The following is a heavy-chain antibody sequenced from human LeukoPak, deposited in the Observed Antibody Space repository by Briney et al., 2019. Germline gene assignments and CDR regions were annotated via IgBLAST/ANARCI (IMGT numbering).Heavy chain of an antibody. Sequence: GGSLRLSCAASGFTFSSYDMHWVRQATGKGLEWVSAIGTAGDTYYPGSVKGRFTISRENAKNSLYLQMNSLRAGDTAVYYCARGRHSSSWYKGDAFDIWGQGTMVTVSS. V-gene: IGHV3-13*01. CDR1: GFTFSSYD. CDR2: IGTAGDT. CDR3: ARGRHSSSWYKGDAFDI. D-gene: IGHD6-13*01. J-gene: IGHJ3*02.